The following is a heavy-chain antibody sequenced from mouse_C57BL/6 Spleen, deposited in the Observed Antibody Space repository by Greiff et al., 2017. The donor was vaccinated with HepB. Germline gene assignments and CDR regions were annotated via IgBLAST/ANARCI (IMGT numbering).Heavy chain of an antibody. CDR2: ISSGGDYI. CDR1: GFTFSSYA. V-gene: IGHV5-9-1*02. Sequence: EVKLMESGEGLVKPGGSLKLSCAASGFTFSSYAMSWVRQTPEKRLEWVAYISSGGDYIYYADTVKGRFTISRDNARNTLYLQMSSLKSEDTAMYYCTRVEELLYYAMDYWGQGTSVTVSS. J-gene: IGHJ4*01. CDR3: TRVEELLYYAMDY.